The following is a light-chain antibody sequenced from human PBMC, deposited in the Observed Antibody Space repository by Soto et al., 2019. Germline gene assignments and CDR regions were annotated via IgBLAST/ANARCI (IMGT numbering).Light chain of an antibody. V-gene: IGKV3-20*01. J-gene: IGKJ3*01. Sequence: EIVLTQSPGTLSLSPGERATLACRASQNVFNNYLAWYQQRPGQAPRILIYGASNRASGTPERFSGGGTGTYFTLTISSLEPEDFAVYFCQLYGVSPPFTFGPGTTVDVK. CDR2: GAS. CDR1: QNVFNNY. CDR3: QLYGVSPPFT.